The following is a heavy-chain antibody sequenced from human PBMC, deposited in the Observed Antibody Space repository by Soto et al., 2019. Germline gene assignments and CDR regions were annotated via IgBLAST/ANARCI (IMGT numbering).Heavy chain of an antibody. CDR2: ISSSSSYI. CDR3: ARDLNYDYIWGSYRTRWGT. V-gene: IGHV3-21*01. Sequence: EVQLVESGGGLVKPGGSLRLSCAASGFTFSSYSMNWVRQAPGKGLEWVSSISSSSSYIYYADSVKGRFTISRDNAKNSLYLQMNSLRAEDTAVYYCARDLNYDYIWGSYRTRWGTWGQGTLVTVSS. CDR1: GFTFSSYS. J-gene: IGHJ4*02. D-gene: IGHD3-16*02.